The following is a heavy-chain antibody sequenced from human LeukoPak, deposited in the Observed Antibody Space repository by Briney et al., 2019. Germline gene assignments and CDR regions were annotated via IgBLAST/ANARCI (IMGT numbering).Heavy chain of an antibody. Sequence: GRSLRLSCAASGFTFSSYGMHWVRQAPGKGLEWVAVIWYDGSNKYYADSVKGRFTISRDNSKNTLYLQMNSLRAEDTAVYYCARARLFRFLEWPMDYWGQGTLVTVSS. CDR3: ARARLFRFLEWPMDY. CDR1: GFTFSSYG. J-gene: IGHJ4*02. V-gene: IGHV3-33*01. CDR2: IWYDGSNK. D-gene: IGHD3-3*01.